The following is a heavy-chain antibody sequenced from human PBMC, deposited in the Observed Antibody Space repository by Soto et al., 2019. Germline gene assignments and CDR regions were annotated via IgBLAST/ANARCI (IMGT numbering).Heavy chain of an antibody. Sequence: EVQLVESGGGFVQPGGSLRLSCVASRFSFTNAWMSWVRQAPGKGPEWVGRIKSKTDGGTADYAAPVKGRFTISRDDSQNTLYLHMDSLKTEDTAVDHCSADIGIYRLAIWGQGTTVTVSS. J-gene: IGHJ6*02. CDR3: SADIGIYRLAI. V-gene: IGHV3-15*01. D-gene: IGHD2-15*01. CDR1: RFSFTNAW. CDR2: IKSKTDGGTA.